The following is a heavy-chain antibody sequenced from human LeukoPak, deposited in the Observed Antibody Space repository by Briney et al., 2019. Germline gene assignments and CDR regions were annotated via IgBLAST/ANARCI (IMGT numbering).Heavy chain of an antibody. Sequence: GGSLRLSCAASGFTFSSYGMHWVRRAPGKGLEWVAVIWYDGSNKYYADSVKGRFTISRDNSKNTLYLQMNSLRAEDTAVYYCARDLVSGLDYWGQGTLVTVSS. D-gene: IGHD6-19*01. V-gene: IGHV3-33*01. J-gene: IGHJ4*02. CDR1: GFTFSSYG. CDR3: ARDLVSGLDY. CDR2: IWYDGSNK.